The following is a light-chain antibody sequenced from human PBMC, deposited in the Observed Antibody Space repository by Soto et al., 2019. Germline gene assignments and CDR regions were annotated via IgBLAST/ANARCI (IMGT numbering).Light chain of an antibody. Sequence: EIVLTQSPGTLSLSPGERATLSCRASQTVSSSYLAWYQQKAGQAPRLLIYGTFTRAIGIPDRFSGSGSGSGTDFTLTISRLEPEDSAVYYCQQYGSSPPLTFGGGTKVDIK. CDR3: QQYGSSPPLT. V-gene: IGKV3-20*01. CDR2: GTF. J-gene: IGKJ4*01. CDR1: QTVSSSY.